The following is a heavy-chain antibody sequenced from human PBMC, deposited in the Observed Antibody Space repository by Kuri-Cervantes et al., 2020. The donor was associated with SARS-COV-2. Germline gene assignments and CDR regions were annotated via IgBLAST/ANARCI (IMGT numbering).Heavy chain of an antibody. J-gene: IGHJ4*02. CDR2: AYYSGST. CDR3: ARGTLGADC. CDR1: GGSFSGYY. Sequence: SETLSLTCAVYGGSFSGYYWSWIRQPPGKGLEWIGYAYYSGSTNYNPSLKTRVTISVDTSKNQFSLRLSSVTAADTAVYYCARGTLGADCWGQGTLVTVSS. V-gene: IGHV4-59*01. D-gene: IGHD3-16*01.